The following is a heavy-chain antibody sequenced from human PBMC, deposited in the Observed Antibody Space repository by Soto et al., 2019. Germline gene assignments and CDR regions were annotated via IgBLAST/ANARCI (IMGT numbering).Heavy chain of an antibody. Sequence: SETLSLTCAVYGGSFSGYYWSWIRQPPGKGLEWIGEINHSGSTNYNPSLKSRVTISVDTSKNQFSLKLSSVTAADTAVYYCARPFQLGYCSSTSCTNWFDPWGQGTLVTVSS. CDR2: INHSGST. D-gene: IGHD2-2*01. CDR3: ARPFQLGYCSSTSCTNWFDP. CDR1: GGSFSGYY. J-gene: IGHJ5*02. V-gene: IGHV4-34*01.